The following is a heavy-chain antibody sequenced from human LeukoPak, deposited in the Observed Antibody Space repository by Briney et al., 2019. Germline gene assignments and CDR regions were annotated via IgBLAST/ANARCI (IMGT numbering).Heavy chain of an antibody. D-gene: IGHD4-17*01. CDR1: GGTFSSYA. J-gene: IGHJ4*02. Sequence: SVTVSCKASGGTFSSYAISWVRQAPGQGLEWMGRIIPIFGIANYAQKFQGRVTITADKSTSTAYMELSSLRSEDTAVYYCARDNSGAVTTSYYFDYWGQGTLVTVSS. CDR2: IIPIFGIA. CDR3: ARDNSGAVTTSYYFDY. V-gene: IGHV1-69*04.